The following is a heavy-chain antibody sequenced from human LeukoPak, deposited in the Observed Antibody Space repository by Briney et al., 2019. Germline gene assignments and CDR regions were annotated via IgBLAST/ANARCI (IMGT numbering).Heavy chain of an antibody. V-gene: IGHV3-53*01. Sequence: GGSLRLSCAASGFTVSSNYMTWVRQAPGRGLEWASVIYSGGDTYYADSVKGRFTISRDNSKNTLYLQMNSLRAEDTAVYYCARDSHRDYMDVWGKGTTVTVSS. CDR2: IYSGGDT. CDR3: ARDSHRDYMDV. CDR1: GFTVSSNY. D-gene: IGHD1-14*01. J-gene: IGHJ6*03.